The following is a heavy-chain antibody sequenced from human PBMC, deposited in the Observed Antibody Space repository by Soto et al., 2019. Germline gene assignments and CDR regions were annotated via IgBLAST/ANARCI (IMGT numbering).Heavy chain of an antibody. D-gene: IGHD3-10*01. CDR1: GDSVSSNSAA. CDR3: ARGNYYGSGSYYRPYGMVV. Sequence: SQTLSLTCAISGDSVSSNSAAWNWIRQSPSRGLEWLGRTYYRSKWYNDYAVSVKSRITINPDTSKNQFSLQLNSVTPEDTAVYYCARGNYYGSGSYYRPYGMVVWGQGTTVTVSS. J-gene: IGHJ6*02. V-gene: IGHV6-1*01. CDR2: TYYRSKWYN.